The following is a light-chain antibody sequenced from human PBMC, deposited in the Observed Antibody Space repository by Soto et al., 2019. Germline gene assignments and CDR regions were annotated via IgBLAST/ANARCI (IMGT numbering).Light chain of an antibody. CDR3: QQYSNSPSRT. J-gene: IGKJ1*01. CDR2: GAS. Sequence: EIVLTQSPGTLSLSPGERATLSCRASQSVSSSYLAWYQQKPGQAPRLLIYGASSRATGIPDRFSGSGSGTDFTLTISRLEPEDFVVYSCQQYSNSPSRTFRHGSKVDIK. CDR1: QSVSSSY. V-gene: IGKV3-20*01.